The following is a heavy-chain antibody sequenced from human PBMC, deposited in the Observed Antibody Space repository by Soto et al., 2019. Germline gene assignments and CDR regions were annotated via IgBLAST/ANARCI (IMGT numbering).Heavy chain of an antibody. CDR3: AHSQDIVVVPAARYYYYYGMDV. D-gene: IGHD2-2*01. V-gene: IGHV2-5*02. Sequence: QITLKESGPTLVNPTQTLTLTCTFSGFSLSTSGVGVGWIRQPPGKALEWLALIYWDDDKRYSPSLKSRLTITKDTSKNQVVLTMTNMDPVDTATYYCAHSQDIVVVPAARYYYYYGMDVWGQGTTVTVSS. CDR1: GFSLSTSGVG. CDR2: IYWDDDK. J-gene: IGHJ6*02.